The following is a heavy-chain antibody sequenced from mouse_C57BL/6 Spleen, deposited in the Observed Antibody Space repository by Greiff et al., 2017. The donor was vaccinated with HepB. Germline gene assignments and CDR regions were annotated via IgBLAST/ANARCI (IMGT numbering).Heavy chain of an antibody. V-gene: IGHV1-53*01. J-gene: IGHJ2*01. Sequence: VKLQQPGTELVKPGASVKLSCKASGYTFTSYWMHWVKQRPGQGLEWIGNINPSNGGTNYNEKFKSKATLTVDKSSSTAYMQLSSLTSEDSAVYYCEGYGNYGYYFDYWGQGTTLTVSS. CDR3: EGYGNYGYYFDY. CDR1: GYTFTSYW. CDR2: INPSNGGT. D-gene: IGHD2-1*01.